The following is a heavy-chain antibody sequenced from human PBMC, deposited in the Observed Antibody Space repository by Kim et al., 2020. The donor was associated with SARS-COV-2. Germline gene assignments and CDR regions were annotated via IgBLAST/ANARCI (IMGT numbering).Heavy chain of an antibody. CDR2: IYYSGST. J-gene: IGHJ5*02. CDR3: ARQVRNYDFWSGYYLDP. V-gene: IGHV4-39*01. Sequence: SETLSLTCTVSGGSISSSSYYWGWIRQPPGKGLEWIGSIYYSGSTYYNPSLKSRVTISVDTSKNQFSLKLSSVTAADTAVYYCARQVRNYDFWSGYYLDPWGQGTLVTVSS. D-gene: IGHD3-3*01. CDR1: GGSISSSSYY.